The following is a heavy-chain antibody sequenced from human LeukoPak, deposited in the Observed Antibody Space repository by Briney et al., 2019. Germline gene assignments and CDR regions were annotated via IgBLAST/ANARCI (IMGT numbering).Heavy chain of an antibody. D-gene: IGHD5-12*01. Sequence: ASVKVSCKASGGTFSSYAISWVRQAPGQGLEWMGGIIPIFGTANYAQKFQGRVTITADKSTGTAYMELSSLRSEDTAVYYCARAPPPAWGWLRRYYYYYYMDVWGKGTTVTVSS. J-gene: IGHJ6*03. CDR2: IIPIFGTA. CDR3: ARAPPPAWGWLRRYYYYYYMDV. V-gene: IGHV1-69*06. CDR1: GGTFSSYA.